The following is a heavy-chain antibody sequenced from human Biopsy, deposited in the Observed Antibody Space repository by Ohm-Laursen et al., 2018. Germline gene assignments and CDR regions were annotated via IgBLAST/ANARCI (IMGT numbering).Heavy chain of an antibody. CDR3: TRGGYYYDSLAYYYWFDP. Sequence: PSVKVSCKASGYTVTSYHAHWVRQAPGQGLGWMGWINAKTGDTNYAQKFQGRVPMTRDTSISTAYVDLSSLRSDDTAVYYCTRGGYYYDSLAYYYWFDPWGQGTLVTVSP. CDR1: GYTVTSYH. CDR2: INAKTGDT. J-gene: IGHJ5*02. D-gene: IGHD3-22*01. V-gene: IGHV1-2*02.